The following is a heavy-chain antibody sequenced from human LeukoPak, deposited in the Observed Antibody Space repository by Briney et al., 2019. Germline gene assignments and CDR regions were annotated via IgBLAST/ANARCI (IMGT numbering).Heavy chain of an antibody. CDR2: IYHSGST. D-gene: IGHD6-19*01. V-gene: IGHV4-38-2*01. CDR1: GYSISSGYY. CDR3: AKGYSSGWTSNWFDP. J-gene: IGHJ5*02. Sequence: PSETLSLTCAVSGYSISSGYYWGWIRQPPGKGLEWIGSIYHSGSTYYNPSLKSRVTISVDTSKNQFSLKLSSVTAADTAVYYCAKGYSSGWTSNWFDPWGQGTLVTVSS.